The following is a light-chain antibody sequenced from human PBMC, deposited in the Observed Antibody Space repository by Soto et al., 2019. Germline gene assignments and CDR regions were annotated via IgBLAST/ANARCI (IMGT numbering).Light chain of an antibody. CDR2: AAS. J-gene: IGKJ4*01. Sequence: DIQMTQSPSSLSASVGDRVIITCRASQTISSHLNWYQQKPGKAPNLLVYAASSLQSGVPSRFTGSGSGTDFTLTISSLQPEDFATYYCQQLNSYLRTFGGGTKVDIK. V-gene: IGKV1-39*01. CDR1: QTISSH. CDR3: QQLNSYLRT.